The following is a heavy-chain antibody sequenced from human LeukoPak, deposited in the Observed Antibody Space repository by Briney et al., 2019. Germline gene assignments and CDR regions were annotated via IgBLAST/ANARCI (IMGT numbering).Heavy chain of an antibody. CDR2: IYSGGST. CDR1: GFTVSSNY. Sequence: PGGSLRLSCAVSGFTVSSNYMSWVRQAPGKGLEWVSVIYSGGSTYYADSVKGRFTISRDNSKNTLHLQMSSLRAEDTAVYYCVKGYCGSISCYPDYWGQGTLVTVSS. CDR3: VKGYCGSISCYPDY. D-gene: IGHD2-2*01. J-gene: IGHJ4*02. V-gene: IGHV3-66*01.